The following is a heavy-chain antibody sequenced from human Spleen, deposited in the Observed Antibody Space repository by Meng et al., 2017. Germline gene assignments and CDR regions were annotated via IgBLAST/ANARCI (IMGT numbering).Heavy chain of an antibody. CDR2: IYYSGST. D-gene: IGHD5-18*01. J-gene: IGHJ3*02. CDR3: AREGGYNYGYLWGDGFDI. V-gene: IGHV4-39*07. CDR1: AGSISSSSYY. Sequence: SETLSLTCTVSAGSISSSSYYWGWIRQPPGKGLEWIGTIYYSGSTYYNPSLKSRVTISVDTSKNQFSLKLSSVTAADTAVYYCAREGGYNYGYLWGDGFDIWGQGTMVTVSS.